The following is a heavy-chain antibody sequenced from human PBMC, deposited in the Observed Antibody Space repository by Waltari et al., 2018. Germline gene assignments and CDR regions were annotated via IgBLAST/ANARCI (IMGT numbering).Heavy chain of an antibody. J-gene: IGHJ6*02. CDR1: SFNVSSSY. D-gene: IGHD3-10*01. Sequence: EVQLVESGGHLIQPGGSLRLSCAASSFNVSSSYMNWVRQAPGKGLEGVSILYHAGNTYDADSVKGRFTFSRDNSKNTLYLQMNSLRAEDTAVYYCARGNTKYGMDVWGQGTTVTVSS. CDR3: ARGNTKYGMDV. V-gene: IGHV3-53*01. CDR2: LYHAGNT.